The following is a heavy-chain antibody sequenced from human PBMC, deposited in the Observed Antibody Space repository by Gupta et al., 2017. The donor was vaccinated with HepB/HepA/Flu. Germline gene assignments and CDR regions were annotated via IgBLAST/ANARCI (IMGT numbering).Heavy chain of an antibody. CDR2: ISAYNGNT. CDR1: GYTFNNYD. Sequence: QVQLVQSGAEVKKPGASVKVSCKASGYTFNNYDISWVRQAPGQGLEWMGWISAYNGNTNYAQNRQGRVTMTTDTSTSTAYMELRSLRSDDTAVYYCARGMTTVINNWFDPWGQGTLVTGSS. J-gene: IGHJ5*02. V-gene: IGHV1-18*01. CDR3: ARGMTTVINNWFDP. D-gene: IGHD4-11*01.